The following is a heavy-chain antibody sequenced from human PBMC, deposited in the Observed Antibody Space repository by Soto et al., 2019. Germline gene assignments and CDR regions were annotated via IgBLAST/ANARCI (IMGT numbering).Heavy chain of an antibody. CDR2: IKQDGSEK. D-gene: IGHD3-3*01. CDR3: ARGITIFGVLYYYGMDV. V-gene: IGHV3-7*04. Sequence: EVQLVESGGGLVQPGGSLRLSCAASGFTFSSYWMSWVRQAPGKGLEWVANIKQDGSEKYYVDSVKGRFTISRDNAKNSLYLQMNSLRDEDTALYYCARGITIFGVLYYYGMDVWGQGTTVPVSS. J-gene: IGHJ6*02. CDR1: GFTFSSYW.